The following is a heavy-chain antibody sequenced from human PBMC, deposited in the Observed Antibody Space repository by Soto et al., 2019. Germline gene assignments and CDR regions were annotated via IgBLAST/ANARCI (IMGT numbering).Heavy chain of an antibody. Sequence: SGPTLVNPTQTLTLTCTFSGFSLSTSGVGVGWIRQPPGKALEWLALIYWNDDKRYSPSLKSRLTITKDTSKNQVVLTMTNMDPVDTATYYCEHRLHLAAAGTGFDYWGQGTLVTVSS. D-gene: IGHD6-13*01. V-gene: IGHV2-5*01. CDR1: GFSLSTSGVG. CDR3: EHRLHLAAAGTGFDY. CDR2: IYWNDDK. J-gene: IGHJ4*02.